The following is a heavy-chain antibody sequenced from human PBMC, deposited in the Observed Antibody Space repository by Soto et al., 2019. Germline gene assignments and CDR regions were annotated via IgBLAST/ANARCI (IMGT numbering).Heavy chain of an antibody. CDR1: GGSISSGTFY. CDR2: IFYSGSF. V-gene: IGHV4-31*03. Sequence: QVQLQESGPGLVKPSQTLSLTCTVSGGSISSGTFYWSWIRQRPGKGLEWIGYIFYSGSFYYTPSLRGRVIILADTSKNQFTLRLSSVTAADTAVYYCARAPETPSSCGVALPYFFDYWGQGTLVTVSS. J-gene: IGHJ4*02. D-gene: IGHD3-3*01. CDR3: ARAPETPSSCGVALPYFFDY.